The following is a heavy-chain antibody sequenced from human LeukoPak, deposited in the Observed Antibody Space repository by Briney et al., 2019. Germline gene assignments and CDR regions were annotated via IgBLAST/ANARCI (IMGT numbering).Heavy chain of an antibody. V-gene: IGHV4-4*02. CDR2: IYHDGST. J-gene: IGHJ6*03. Sequence: SETLSLTCTVSRGSISSPNWWTWVRQPPGEGLEWIGEIYHDGSTSYNMSLMSRLTMSVDKSRNHFSLKLSSVTAADTAVYYCARSPNFGDNQPFYYYYMDAWGKGTTVTVSS. D-gene: IGHD4-17*01. CDR3: ARSPNFGDNQPFYYYYMDA. CDR1: RGSISSPNW.